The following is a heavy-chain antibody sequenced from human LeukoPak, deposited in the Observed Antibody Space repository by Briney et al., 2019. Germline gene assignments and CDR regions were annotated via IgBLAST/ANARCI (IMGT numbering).Heavy chain of an antibody. CDR3: ARMLYCGGDCYAPDY. CDR2: ISAYNGNT. CDR1: GFTFTSYG. D-gene: IGHD2-21*02. Sequence: GASVKVSCKASGFTFTSYGISWVRQAPGQGLEWMGWISAYNGNTNYAQKLQGRVTMTTDTSTSTAYMELRSLRSDDTAVYYCARMLYCGGDCYAPDYWGQGTLVTVSS. J-gene: IGHJ4*02. V-gene: IGHV1-18*01.